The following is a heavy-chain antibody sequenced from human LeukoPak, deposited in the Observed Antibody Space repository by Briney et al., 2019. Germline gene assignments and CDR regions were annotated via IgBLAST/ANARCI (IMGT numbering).Heavy chain of an antibody. CDR3: ASILAGRTWFDP. J-gene: IGHJ5*02. D-gene: IGHD5-12*01. CDR1: GDSVSSNSAT. CDR2: TYYRSKWYT. Sequence: SQTLSLTCAISGDSVSSNSATWNWIRQSPSRGLEWLGRTYYRSKWYTDYAVSVKSRITINPDTAKNQFSLQLNSVTPEDTAVYYCASILAGRTWFDPWGQRTLVTVSS. V-gene: IGHV6-1*01.